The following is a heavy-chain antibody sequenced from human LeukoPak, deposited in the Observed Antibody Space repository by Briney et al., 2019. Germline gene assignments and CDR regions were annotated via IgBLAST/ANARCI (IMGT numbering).Heavy chain of an antibody. J-gene: IGHJ3*02. D-gene: IGHD2-2*01. CDR2: IKQDGSEK. CDR3: AREYYSSSGKAFDI. Sequence: GGSLRLSCAASGFTFSSYWMSWVRQAPGKGLEWVANIKQDGSEKYYVDSVKGRFTISRDNAKNSLYLQMNSLRAEDTAVYYCAREYYSSSGKAFDIWGQGTMVTVSS. V-gene: IGHV3-7*01. CDR1: GFTFSSYW.